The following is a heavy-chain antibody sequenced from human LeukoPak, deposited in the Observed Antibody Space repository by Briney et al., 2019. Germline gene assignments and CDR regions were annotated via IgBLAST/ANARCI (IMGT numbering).Heavy chain of an antibody. CDR2: LYSDGYT. D-gene: IGHD1-14*01. V-gene: IGHV3-53*01. J-gene: IGHJ4*02. Sequence: GGSLRLSCAASGFTVITNDMTWVRQAPGKGLEWVSVLYSDGYTKYADSVQGRFTISRDNSKNTLYLEMNSLSPDDTAVYYCARGVEPLAANTLAYWGQGTLVTVSS. CDR1: GFTVITND. CDR3: ARGVEPLAANTLAY.